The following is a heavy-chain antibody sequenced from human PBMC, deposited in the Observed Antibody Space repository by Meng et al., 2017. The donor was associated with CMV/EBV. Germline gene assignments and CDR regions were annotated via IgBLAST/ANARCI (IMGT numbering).Heavy chain of an antibody. CDR1: GGSISSSSYY. CDR2: IYYSGST. J-gene: IGHJ4*02. Sequence: QLHLQESGPGLVKPSETLSLTCTVSGGSISSSSYYWGWIRQPPGKGLEWIGSIYYSGSTYYNPSLKSRVTISVDTSKNQFSLKLSSVTAADTAVYYCARDPSLRWIDYWGQGTLVTGSS. V-gene: IGHV4-39*07. D-gene: IGHD4-23*01. CDR3: ARDPSLRWIDY.